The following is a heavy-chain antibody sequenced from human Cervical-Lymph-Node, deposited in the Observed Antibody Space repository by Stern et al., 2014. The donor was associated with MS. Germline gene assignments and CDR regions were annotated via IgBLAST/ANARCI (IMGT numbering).Heavy chain of an antibody. CDR1: GFTFRNFA. V-gene: IGHV3-30*18. CDR3: AKDSEYSASESAS. Sequence: VQLVQSGGGVVQPGGSLRLSCSASGFTFRNFAMHWVRQAPGKGLEWVAVVLSDGSNTYYAVSVKGRFTISRDASKNTVFLQMNSLGAEDTAVYYCAKDSEYSASESASWGQGTLVTVPS. D-gene: IGHD5-12*01. J-gene: IGHJ5*02. CDR2: VLSDGSNT.